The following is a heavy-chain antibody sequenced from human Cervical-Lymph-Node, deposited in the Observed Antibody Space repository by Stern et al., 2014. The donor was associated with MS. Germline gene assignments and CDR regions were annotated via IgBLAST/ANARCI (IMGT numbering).Heavy chain of an antibody. Sequence: QVQLVQSGAEVKKPGSSVKVSCKASGGTFNVYAINWLRQAPGQGLEWMGGLIPIFGTANYAQKFQGRVTITADESTRTSSMQLSSLRYDDTAVYYCARDGRHTDNYGLDVWGQGTTVTVSS. V-gene: IGHV1-69*01. CDR1: GGTFNVYA. D-gene: IGHD3-9*01. J-gene: IGHJ6*02. CDR3: ARDGRHTDNYGLDV. CDR2: LIPIFGTA.